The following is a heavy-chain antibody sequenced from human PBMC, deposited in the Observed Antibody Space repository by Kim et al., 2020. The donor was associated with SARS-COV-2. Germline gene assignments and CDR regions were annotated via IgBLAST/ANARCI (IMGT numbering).Heavy chain of an antibody. Sequence: GGSLRLSCAASGFTFSSYDMHWVRQATGKALEWVSAIGYAGDTYYPGSVKGRFTISRENAKNSLYLQMNSLRAGDTAVYYCARDDDPAGTGAFDIWGQGTMVTVSS. D-gene: IGHD6-13*01. CDR1: GFTFSSYD. V-gene: IGHV3-13*01. J-gene: IGHJ3*02. CDR2: IGYAGDT. CDR3: ARDDDPAGTGAFDI.